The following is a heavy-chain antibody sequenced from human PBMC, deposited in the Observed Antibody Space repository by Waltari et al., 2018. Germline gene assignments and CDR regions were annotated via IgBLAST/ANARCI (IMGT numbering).Heavy chain of an antibody. D-gene: IGHD3-22*01. CDR1: GFTFSDYY. CDR2: FSSRASTI. CDR3: ASCGYYLDAFDI. V-gene: IGHV3-11*04. Sequence: QVQLVESGGGLVKPGGSLRLSCAASGFTFSDYYMSWIRQAPGKGLGWVSYFSSRASTIYYADALKGRFTISRDNAKNSLYLQMNSLRAEDTAVYYCASCGYYLDAFDIWGQGTMVTVSS. J-gene: IGHJ3*02.